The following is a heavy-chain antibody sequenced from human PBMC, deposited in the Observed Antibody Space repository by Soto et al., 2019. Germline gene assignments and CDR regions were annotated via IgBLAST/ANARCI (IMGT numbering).Heavy chain of an antibody. V-gene: IGHV3-33*01. Sequence: GGSLRLSCAASGFTCSSYCMHWVRQAPGKGLEWVAVIWYDGSNKYYADSVKGRFTISRDNSKNTLYLQMNSLRAEDTAVYYCARDSSDYYYYMDVWGKGTTVTVSS. J-gene: IGHJ6*03. CDR1: GFTCSSYC. D-gene: IGHD3-22*01. CDR3: ARDSSDYYYYMDV. CDR2: IWYDGSNK.